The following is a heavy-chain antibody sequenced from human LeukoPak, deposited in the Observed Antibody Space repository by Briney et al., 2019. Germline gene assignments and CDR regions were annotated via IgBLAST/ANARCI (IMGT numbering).Heavy chain of an antibody. CDR3: ARDPSCSGGSCSDGYFDY. J-gene: IGHJ4*02. V-gene: IGHV3-7*01. Sequence: PGGSLRLSCAASGFTFSRYWMYWVRQAPGKGLEWVANIKQDGSEKYYVDSVKGRFTISRDNAKNSLYLQMNSLRAEDTAVYYCARDPSCSGGSCSDGYFDYWGQGTLVAVSS. CDR1: GFTFSRYW. D-gene: IGHD2-15*01. CDR2: IKQDGSEK.